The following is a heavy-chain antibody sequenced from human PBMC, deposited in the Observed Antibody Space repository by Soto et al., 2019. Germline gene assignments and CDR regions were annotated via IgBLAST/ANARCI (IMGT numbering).Heavy chain of an antibody. Sequence: GASVKVSCKASGGTFSSYAISWVRQAPGQGLEWMGGIIPIFGTANYAQKFQGRVTITADESTSTAYMELSSLRSEDTAVYYCARDRGSYYYGSGQGHGMDVWGQGTTVTVSS. V-gene: IGHV1-69*13. CDR2: IIPIFGTA. CDR3: ARDRGSYYYGSGQGHGMDV. CDR1: GGTFSSYA. J-gene: IGHJ6*02. D-gene: IGHD3-10*01.